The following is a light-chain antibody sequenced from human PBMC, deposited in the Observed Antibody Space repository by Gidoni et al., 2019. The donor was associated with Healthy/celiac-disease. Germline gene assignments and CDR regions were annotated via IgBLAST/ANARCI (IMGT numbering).Light chain of an antibody. CDR3: QQYYSIPLT. Sequence: DSVITQYPESLDGSLGERTTINCKSSQSILYTSDNKNYLAWYQQKPGQPPKLLIYWASTRESGVPDRFSGSGSGTDFTLTIRRLQAEDVAVSYCQQYYSIPLTFGGGTKVQIK. CDR1: QSILYTSDNKNY. CDR2: WAS. J-gene: IGKJ4*01. V-gene: IGKV4-1*01.